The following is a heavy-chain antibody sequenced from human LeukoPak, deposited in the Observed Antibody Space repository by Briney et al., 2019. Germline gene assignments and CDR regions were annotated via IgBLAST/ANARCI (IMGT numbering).Heavy chain of an antibody. V-gene: IGHV3-48*04. J-gene: IGHJ5*01. Sequence: GGSLRLSCAASGFTFSKYSMTWVRQAPGKGLEWVSFIGTSSTPIYYADSVKGRFTISRDNTKNSLYLQMNSLKVEDTAIYYCARDNWIDCWGQGALVTVSS. CDR3: ARDNWIDC. CDR2: IGTSSTPI. CDR1: GFTFSKYS.